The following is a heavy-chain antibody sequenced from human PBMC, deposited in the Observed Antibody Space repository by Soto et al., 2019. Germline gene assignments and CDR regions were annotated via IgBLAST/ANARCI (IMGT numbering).Heavy chain of an antibody. D-gene: IGHD3-16*01. V-gene: IGHV3-53*04. CDR2: IYSGGST. CDR1: GVTVSSNY. J-gene: IGHJ3*02. CDR3: AREGEDGAFDI. Sequence: GGSLRLSCAASGVTVSSNYMSWVRQAPGKGLEWVSVIYSGGSTYYADSVKGRFTISRHNSKNTLYLQMNSLRAEDTAVYYCAREGEDGAFDIWGQGTMVTVSS.